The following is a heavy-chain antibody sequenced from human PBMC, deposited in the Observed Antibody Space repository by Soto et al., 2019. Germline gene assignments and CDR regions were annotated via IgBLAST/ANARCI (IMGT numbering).Heavy chain of an antibody. D-gene: IGHD2-2*01. CDR1: GFTFSSYG. CDR2: ISYDGSNK. CDR3: AKSGGRQLNFDY. Sequence: PGWSLRLTCAASGFTFSSYGMHWVRQAPGKGLEWVAVISYDGSNKYYADSVKGRFTISRDNSKNTLYLQMNSLRAEDTAVYYCAKSGGRQLNFDYWGQGPLVTVLS. V-gene: IGHV3-30*18. J-gene: IGHJ4*02.